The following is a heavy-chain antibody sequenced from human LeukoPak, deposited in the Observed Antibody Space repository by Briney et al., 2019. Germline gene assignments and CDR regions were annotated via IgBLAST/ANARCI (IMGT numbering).Heavy chain of an antibody. CDR3: ACKWPEDALDI. CDR1: GFTFSTYW. CDR2: INSDGSRT. Sequence: GGSLRLSCAASGFTFSTYWMHWVRQAPRKGLVWVSRINSDGSRTDYADSVKGRFTISRDNSKNTLYLQMNSLRAEDTAVYYCACKWPEDALDIWGQGTMVTVSS. J-gene: IGHJ3*02. V-gene: IGHV3-74*01. D-gene: IGHD5-12*01.